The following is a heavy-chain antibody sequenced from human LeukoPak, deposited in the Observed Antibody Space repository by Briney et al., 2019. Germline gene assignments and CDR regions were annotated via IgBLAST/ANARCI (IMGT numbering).Heavy chain of an antibody. J-gene: IGHJ3*02. V-gene: IGHV3-48*03. CDR2: ISSSGSTI. D-gene: IGHD3-10*01. Sequence: GGSLRLSCAASGFTFSSYEMNWVRQAPGKGLEWVSYISSSGSTIYYADSVKGRFTISRDNAKNSLYLQMNSLRAEDTAVYYCAREYYYGSGSYSRAFDIWGQGTMVTVSS. CDR3: AREYYYGSGSYSRAFDI. CDR1: GFTFSSYE.